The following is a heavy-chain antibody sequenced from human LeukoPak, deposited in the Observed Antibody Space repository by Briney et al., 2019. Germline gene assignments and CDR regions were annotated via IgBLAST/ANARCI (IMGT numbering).Heavy chain of an antibody. V-gene: IGHV3-21*01. J-gene: IGHJ4*02. CDR1: GFTFSSYS. Sequence: GGSLRLSCAASGFTFSSYSTNWVRQAPGKGLEWVSSISSSSSYIYYADSVKGRFTISRDNAKNSLYLQMNSLRAEDTAVYYCARDRITIFGVVEYLLDYWGQGTLVTVSS. D-gene: IGHD3-3*01. CDR2: ISSSSSYI. CDR3: ARDRITIFGVVEYLLDY.